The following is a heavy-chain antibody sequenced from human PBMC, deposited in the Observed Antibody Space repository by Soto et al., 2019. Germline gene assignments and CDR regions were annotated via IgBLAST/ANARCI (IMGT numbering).Heavy chain of an antibody. CDR2: IYHSGST. Sequence: QLQLQESDSGLVKPSQTLSLTCAVSGGSISSGGYSWSWIRQPPGKGLEWIGYIYHSGSTYYNPSLKSRVTISVDRSKNQFSLKLSSVTAADTAVYYCAAGAFFGVVPLDYWGQGTLVTVSS. CDR3: AAGAFFGVVPLDY. V-gene: IGHV4-30-2*01. CDR1: GGSISSGGYS. D-gene: IGHD3-3*01. J-gene: IGHJ4*02.